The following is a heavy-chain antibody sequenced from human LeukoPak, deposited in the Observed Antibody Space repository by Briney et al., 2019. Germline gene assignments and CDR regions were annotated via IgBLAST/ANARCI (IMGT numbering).Heavy chain of an antibody. CDR2: ISPRGGGT. CDR1: GFTFSNHG. J-gene: IGHJ4*02. Sequence: GGTLRLSCAASGFTFSNHGMNWVRQAPGKGLEWLSGISPRGGGTYYADSVKGRFTISRDDSKNTLSLQMKSLRVEDTAVYYCARDLAWGAFDYWGQGTLVTVSS. V-gene: IGHV3-23*01. CDR3: ARDLAWGAFDY. D-gene: IGHD7-27*01.